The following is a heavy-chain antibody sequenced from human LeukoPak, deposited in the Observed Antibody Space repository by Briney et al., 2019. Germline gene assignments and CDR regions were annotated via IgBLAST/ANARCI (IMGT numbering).Heavy chain of an antibody. V-gene: IGHV1-69*13. CDR2: INPISGTA. D-gene: IGHD3-3*01. Sequence: ASVKVSCKASGDSINTYTINWVRQATGQGLEWMGGINPISGTANYAQKFQGKVTITADESTSTAYMELSSLRCEDTAVYYCARDKFLEWSSGFYGMDVWGQGTTVMVSS. CDR3: ARDKFLEWSSGFYGMDV. CDR1: GDSINTYT. J-gene: IGHJ6*02.